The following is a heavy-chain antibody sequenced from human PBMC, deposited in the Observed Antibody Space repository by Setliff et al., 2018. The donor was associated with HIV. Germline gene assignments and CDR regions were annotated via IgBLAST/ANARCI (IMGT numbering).Heavy chain of an antibody. Sequence: GGSLRLSCAASGLIFSNYALTWVRQAPGKGLEWVSTVSPSGDATYYADSVKGRFTISRDNSKNTLYMQMNRLRVEDTAVYFCARDRYCRGGSCYSDPWGQGTLVTVSS. D-gene: IGHD2-15*01. V-gene: IGHV3-23*01. CDR3: ARDRYCRGGSCYSDP. J-gene: IGHJ5*02. CDR1: GLIFSNYA. CDR2: VSPSGDAT.